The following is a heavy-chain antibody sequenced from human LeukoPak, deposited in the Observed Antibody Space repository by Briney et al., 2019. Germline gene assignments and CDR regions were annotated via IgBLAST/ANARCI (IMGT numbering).Heavy chain of an antibody. J-gene: IGHJ4*02. CDR2: IIPIFGTA. D-gene: IGHD3-10*01. Sequence: SVKVSCKASGYTFTSYGISWVRQAPGQGLEWMGGIIPIFGTANYAQKFQGRVTITADESTSTAYMELSSLRSEDTAVYYCARETGITMVRGVRVEIGTFDYWGQGTLVTVSS. CDR3: ARETGITMVRGVRVEIGTFDY. CDR1: GYTFTSYG. V-gene: IGHV1-69*13.